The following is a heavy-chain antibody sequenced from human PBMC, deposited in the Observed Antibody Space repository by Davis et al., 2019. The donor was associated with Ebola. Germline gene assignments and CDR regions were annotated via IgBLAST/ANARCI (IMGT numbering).Heavy chain of an antibody. Sequence: GGSLRLSCAASGFTFSSYAMHWVRQAPGKGLEYVSAISSNGGSTYYADSVKGRFTISRDNSKNTLYLQMSSLRAEDTAVYYCVKRGGSYYDSSGHFDYWGQGTLVTVSS. CDR1: GFTFSSYA. CDR3: VKRGGSYYDSSGHFDY. CDR2: ISSNGGST. D-gene: IGHD3-22*01. J-gene: IGHJ4*02. V-gene: IGHV3-64D*08.